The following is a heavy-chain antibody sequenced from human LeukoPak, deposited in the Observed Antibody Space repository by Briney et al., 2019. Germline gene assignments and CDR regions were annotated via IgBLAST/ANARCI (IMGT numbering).Heavy chain of an antibody. J-gene: IGHJ4*02. CDR3: AKETSSGNFVTIDC. Sequence: PGGSLRLSCAASGFTFSSYAIQWVRQAPGKGLEWVSSISSSGSYIYYADSVKGRFTISRDNSKNTLYLQMNSLRAEDTAVYYCAKETSSGNFVTIDCWGQGALVTVSS. CDR2: ISSSGSYI. D-gene: IGHD1-26*01. CDR1: GFTFSSYA. V-gene: IGHV3-21*04.